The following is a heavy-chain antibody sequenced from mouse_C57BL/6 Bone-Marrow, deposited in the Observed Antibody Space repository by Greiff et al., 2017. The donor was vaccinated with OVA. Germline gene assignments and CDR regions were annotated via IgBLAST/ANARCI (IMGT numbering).Heavy chain of an antibody. CDR3: AREGVYGSRAWFAY. CDR2: IYPRSGNT. D-gene: IGHD1-1*01. Sequence: QVQLKQSGAELARPGASVKLSCKASGYTFTSYGISWVKQRTGQGLEWIGEIYPRSGNTYYNEKFKGKATLTADKSSSTAYMELRSLTSEDSAVYFCAREGVYGSRAWFAYWGQGTLVTVSA. V-gene: IGHV1-81*01. J-gene: IGHJ3*01. CDR1: GYTFTSYG.